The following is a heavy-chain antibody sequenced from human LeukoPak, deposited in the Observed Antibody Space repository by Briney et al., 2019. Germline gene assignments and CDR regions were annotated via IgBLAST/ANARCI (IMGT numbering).Heavy chain of an antibody. CDR3: TKIPGYTYGENDY. Sequence: GGTLRLSCAASGFTFSSYGMSWVRQAPGKGLEWVSTISGSGGTTYYADSLKGRFIISRDNSKNTLFLQMNSLRAEDTAVYYCTKIPGYTYGENDYWGQGALVTVSS. CDR2: ISGSGGTT. V-gene: IGHV3-23*01. CDR1: GFTFSSYG. D-gene: IGHD5-18*01. J-gene: IGHJ4*02.